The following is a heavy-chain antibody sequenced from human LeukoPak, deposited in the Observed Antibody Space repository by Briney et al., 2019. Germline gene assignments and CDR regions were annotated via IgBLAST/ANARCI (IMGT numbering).Heavy chain of an antibody. CDR2: ITSSSSTI. J-gene: IGHJ6*02. CDR3: ARRSSSYGYLNGMDV. V-gene: IGHV3-48*01. D-gene: IGHD5-18*01. Sequence: GGSLRLSCAASGFTFSSYSMNWVRQAPGKGLEWVSYITSSSSTIYYADSVKGRFTISRDNAKNSLYLQTNSLRAEDTAVYYCARRSSSYGYLNGMDVWGQGTTVTVSS. CDR1: GFTFSSYS.